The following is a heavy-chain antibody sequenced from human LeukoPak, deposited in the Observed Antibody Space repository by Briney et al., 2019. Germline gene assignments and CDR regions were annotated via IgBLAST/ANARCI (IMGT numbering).Heavy chain of an antibody. CDR2: ISSSSSYI. CDR1: GFTFSSYS. D-gene: IGHD3-22*01. J-gene: IGHJ4*02. Sequence: GGSLRLSCAASGFTFSSYSVNWVRQAPGKGLEWVSSISSSSSYIYYADSVKGRFTISRDNAKNSLYLQMNSLRAVDTAVYYCARDGGPYYDTSGYTYYFDYWGQGTLVTVSS. CDR3: ARDGGPYYDTSGYTYYFDY. V-gene: IGHV3-21*01.